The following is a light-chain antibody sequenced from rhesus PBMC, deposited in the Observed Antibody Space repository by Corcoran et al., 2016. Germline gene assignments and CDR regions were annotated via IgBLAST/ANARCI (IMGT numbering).Light chain of an antibody. CDR1: QSVSSY. J-gene: IGKJ2*01. V-gene: IGKV3-10*01. CDR2: GAS. CDR3: YQHSSGYS. Sequence: QVILTQSPATLSLSPGERATLSCRASQSVSSYLAWYQQKPGQVPRLLIYGASNRATGIPDRFSGSGSGTDFTLTISSLEPEDVGVYHCYQHSSGYSFGQGTKVEIK.